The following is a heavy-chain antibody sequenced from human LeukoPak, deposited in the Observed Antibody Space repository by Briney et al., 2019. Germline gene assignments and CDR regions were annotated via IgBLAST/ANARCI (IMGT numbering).Heavy chain of an antibody. CDR3: ARIWFGELPHLDY. V-gene: IGHV1-69*05. D-gene: IGHD3-10*01. CDR2: IIPIFGTA. Sequence: ASVKVSCKASGGTFSSYAISWVRQAPGQGLEWMGGIIPIFGTANYAQKLQGRVTMTTDTSTSTAYMELRSLRSDDTAVYYCARIWFGELPHLDYWGQGTLVTVSS. J-gene: IGHJ4*02. CDR1: GGTFSSYA.